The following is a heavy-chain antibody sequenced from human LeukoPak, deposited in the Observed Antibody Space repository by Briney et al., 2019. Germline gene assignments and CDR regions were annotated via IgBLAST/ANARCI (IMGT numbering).Heavy chain of an antibody. CDR2: ISDTGATI. V-gene: IGHV3-48*03. CDR3: ATFYDSSGRDY. J-gene: IGHJ4*02. D-gene: IGHD3-22*01. CDR1: GFTFNSYE. Sequence: PGGSLRPSCAASGFTFNSYEMNWVRQAPGKGLEWVSYISDTGATIYYADSVKGRFTVSRDNAKNSLYLQMNSLRAEDTAIYYCATFYDSSGRDYWGQGTLVTVSS.